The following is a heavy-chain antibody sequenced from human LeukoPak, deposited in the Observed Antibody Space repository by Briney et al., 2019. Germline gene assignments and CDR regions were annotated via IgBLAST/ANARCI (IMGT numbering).Heavy chain of an antibody. D-gene: IGHD4-23*01. CDR1: GGSISSYY. CDR2: IYTSGST. CDR3: AREAEDYGGKETYYYYMDV. V-gene: IGHV4-4*07. Sequence: PSETLSLTCTVSGGSISSYYWSWIRQPAGKGLEWIGRIYTSGSTNYNPSLKSRVTMSVDTSKNQFSLKLSSVTAADTAVYYCAREAEDYGGKETYYYYMDVWGKGTTVTVSS. J-gene: IGHJ6*03.